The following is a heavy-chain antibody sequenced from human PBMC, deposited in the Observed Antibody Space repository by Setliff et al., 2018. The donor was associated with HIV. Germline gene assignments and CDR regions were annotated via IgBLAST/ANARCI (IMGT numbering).Heavy chain of an antibody. CDR2: IYYSGST. Sequence: SETLSLTCTVSGGSIRSSSFYWGWLRHPPGKGLEWIGSIYYSGSTYYNSSLKSRVTISVDTSKNQFSLKLSSVTATDTAVYYCARHAIVDTAGRGFDYWGQGTLVTVSS. J-gene: IGHJ4*02. CDR1: GGSIRSSSFY. D-gene: IGHD5-18*01. CDR3: ARHAIVDTAGRGFDY. V-gene: IGHV4-39*01.